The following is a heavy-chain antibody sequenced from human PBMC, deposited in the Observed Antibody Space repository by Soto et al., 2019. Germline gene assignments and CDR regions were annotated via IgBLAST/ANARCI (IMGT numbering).Heavy chain of an antibody. D-gene: IGHD3-10*01. Sequence: GGSLRLSCAASGFTFDTYAMHWVRQAPGKGLEWVSYISSSSSTIYYADSVKGRFTISRDNAKNSLYLQMNSLRAEDTAVYYCAREHRDYPPIYYYYYGMDVWGQGTTVTVSS. V-gene: IGHV3-48*01. CDR3: AREHRDYPPIYYYYYGMDV. CDR1: GFTFDTYA. CDR2: ISSSSSTI. J-gene: IGHJ6*02.